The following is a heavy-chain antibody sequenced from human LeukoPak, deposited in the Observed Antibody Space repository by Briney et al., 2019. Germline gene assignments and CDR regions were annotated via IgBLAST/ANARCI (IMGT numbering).Heavy chain of an antibody. CDR2: INHSGST. V-gene: IGHV4-34*01. CDR3: ARVATYYYDSSGYRYFDY. J-gene: IGHJ4*02. D-gene: IGHD3-22*01. Sequence: SETRSLTCAVYGGSFSGYYWSWIRQPPGKGLEWIGEINHSGSTNYNPSLKSRVTISVDTSKNQFSLKLSSVTAADTAVYYCARVATYYYDSSGYRYFDYWGQGTLVTVSS. CDR1: GGSFSGYY.